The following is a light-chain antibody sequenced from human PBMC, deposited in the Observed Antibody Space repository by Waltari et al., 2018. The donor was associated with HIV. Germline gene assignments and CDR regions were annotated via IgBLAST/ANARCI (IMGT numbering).Light chain of an antibody. CDR3: QQYFTLPYT. J-gene: IGKJ2*01. CDR2: GAS. CDR1: QVISDS. V-gene: IGKV1-NL1*01. Sequence: DIRMAHSPSSLSASVGDTVTIPCRASQVISDSLAWYQHKSGQAPKLLLYGASRLESGVPARFSGSGSGTDYILAISSLQPEDYADYFCQQYFTLPYTFGQGTKVEIK.